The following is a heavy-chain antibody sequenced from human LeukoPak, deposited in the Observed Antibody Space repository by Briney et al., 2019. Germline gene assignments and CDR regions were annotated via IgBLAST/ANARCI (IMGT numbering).Heavy chain of an antibody. Sequence: PSETLSLTCTVSGGSISSYYWSWIRQPPGKGLEWIGYIYYSGSTNYNPSLKSRVTISVDTSKNQFSLKLSSVTAADTAMYYCARPLRIAVANDAFDIWGQGTMVTVSS. D-gene: IGHD6-19*01. J-gene: IGHJ3*02. CDR1: GGSISSYY. CDR3: ARPLRIAVANDAFDI. CDR2: IYYSGST. V-gene: IGHV4-59*01.